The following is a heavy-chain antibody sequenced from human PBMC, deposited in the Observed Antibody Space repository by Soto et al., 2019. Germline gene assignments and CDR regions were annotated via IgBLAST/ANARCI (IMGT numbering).Heavy chain of an antibody. CDR2: INPSGGST. D-gene: IGHD3-10*01. J-gene: IGHJ6*03. CDR1: GYTFTSYY. CDR3: ARDAKYYYGSGTYYMDV. V-gene: IGHV1-46*03. Sequence: GASVKVSCKASGYTFTSYYMHWVRQAPGQGLEWMGIINPSGGSTSYAQKFQGRVTMTRDTSTSTVYMELSSLRSEDTAVYYCARDAKYYYGSGTYYMDVWGKGTTVTAP.